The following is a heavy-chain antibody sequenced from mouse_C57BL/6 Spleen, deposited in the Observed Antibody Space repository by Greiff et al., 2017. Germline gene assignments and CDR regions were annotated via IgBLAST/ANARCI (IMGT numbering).Heavy chain of an antibody. D-gene: IGHD1-1*01. J-gene: IGHJ2*01. CDR1: GFTFSDYG. Sequence: EVQGVESGGGLVKPGGSLKLSCAASGFTFSDYGMHWVRQAPEKGLEWVAYISSGSSTIYYADTVKGRFTISRDNAKNPLFLQMTSLRSEDTDMYYCARSRYYGVGTWGQGTTLTVSS. V-gene: IGHV5-17*01. CDR2: ISSGSSTI. CDR3: ARSRYYGVGT.